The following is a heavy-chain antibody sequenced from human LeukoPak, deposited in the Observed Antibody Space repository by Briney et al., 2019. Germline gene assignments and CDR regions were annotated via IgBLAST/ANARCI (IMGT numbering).Heavy chain of an antibody. Sequence: GGSLRLSCAASGFTFSSYWMHWVRQAPGKGLVWVSRINSDGSSTSYADSVKGRFTISRDNSKNTLYLQMNSLRAEDTAVYYCAKDTSPLEWLLGDAFDIWGQGTMVTVSS. CDR1: GFTFSSYW. V-gene: IGHV3-74*01. J-gene: IGHJ3*02. CDR3: AKDTSPLEWLLGDAFDI. D-gene: IGHD3-3*01. CDR2: INSDGSST.